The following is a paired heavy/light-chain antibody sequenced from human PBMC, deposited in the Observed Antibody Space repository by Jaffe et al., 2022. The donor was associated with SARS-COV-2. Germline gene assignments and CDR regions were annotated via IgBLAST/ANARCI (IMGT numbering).Light chain of an antibody. J-gene: IGKJ4*01. Sequence: DIVMTQAPLSLPVTPGEPASISCRSSQSLLDSNDGNTYLDWYLQKPGQSPQVLIYTLSYRASGVPDRFSGSGSGTDFTLKISRVEAEDVGVYYCMQRIEFPWTFGGGTKVEIK. V-gene: IGKV2-40*01. CDR1: QSLLDSNDGNTY. CDR3: MQRIEFPWT. CDR2: TLS.
Heavy chain of an antibody. CDR3: ARPGRYDSSGFYGMDV. Sequence: QLQLQESGPGLVKPSETLSLTCTVSGGSISSSSYYWGWIRQPPGKGLEWIGSMYYSGSTYYNPSLKSRVTISVDTSRNQFSLKLSSVTAADTAVYYCARPGRYDSSGFYGMDVWGQGTTVTVSS. CDR2: MYYSGST. V-gene: IGHV4-39*01. J-gene: IGHJ6*02. CDR1: GGSISSSSYY. D-gene: IGHD3-22*01.